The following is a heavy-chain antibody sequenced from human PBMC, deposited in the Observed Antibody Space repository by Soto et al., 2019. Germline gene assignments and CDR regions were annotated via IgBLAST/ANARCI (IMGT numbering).Heavy chain of an antibody. Sequence: GGSLRLSCATSGFSFRSYAVTWLRQAPGKGLEWVSTISPTGGSTYYADSVKGRFTISRDDFKSTLYLHMNSLRAEDTAKYYCAKDSLQWLGGSGPFDSWGQGALVTVSS. CDR2: ISPTGGST. CDR1: GFSFRSYA. V-gene: IGHV3-23*01. CDR3: AKDSLQWLGGSGPFDS. D-gene: IGHD6-19*01. J-gene: IGHJ4*02.